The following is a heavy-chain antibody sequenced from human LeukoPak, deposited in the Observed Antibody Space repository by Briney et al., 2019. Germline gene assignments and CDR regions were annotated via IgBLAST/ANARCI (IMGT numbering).Heavy chain of an antibody. J-gene: IGHJ4*02. CDR3: ARSVYDSGGYYRVLDY. CDR1: GFTFSSYW. Sequence: GGSLRLSCAASGFTFSSYWMHWVRQAPGKGPVWVSRIDSDGSTTSYADSVKGRFTISRDNAKNTLYLQMNSLRAEDTAVYYCARSVYDSGGYYRVLDYWGQGTLVTVSS. V-gene: IGHV3-74*01. D-gene: IGHD3-22*01. CDR2: IDSDGSTT.